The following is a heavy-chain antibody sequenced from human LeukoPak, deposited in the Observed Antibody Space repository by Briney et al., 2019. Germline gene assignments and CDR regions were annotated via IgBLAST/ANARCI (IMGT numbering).Heavy chain of an antibody. D-gene: IGHD3-10*01. CDR3: ARDRFATWFYY. CDR1: GLTVSSNY. V-gene: IGHV3-53*01. J-gene: IGHJ4*02. Sequence: GGSLRLSCAASGLTVSSNYMSWVRQAPGKGLEWVSVIYSGGSTYYADSVKGRFTIPRDNSKNTLYLQMNSLRAEDTAVYYCARDRFATWFYYWGQGTLVTVSS. CDR2: IYSGGST.